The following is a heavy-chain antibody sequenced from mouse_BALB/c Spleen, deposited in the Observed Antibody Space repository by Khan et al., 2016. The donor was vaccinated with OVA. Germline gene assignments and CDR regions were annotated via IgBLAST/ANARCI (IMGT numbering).Heavy chain of an antibody. CDR3: SRNDRFFYAIDY. D-gene: IGHD2-14*01. CDR1: GFSLTSYG. V-gene: IGHV2-6-1*01. J-gene: IGHJ4*01. Sequence: VQLQESGPGLVAPSQSLSITCTIPGFSLTSYGVHWVRQPPGKGLEWLVVIWSDGSTTYNSTLKSRLSISKDNSKSQVFLKMNSLQTDDTSRYYCSRNDRFFYAIDYWGQGTSVTVSS. CDR2: IWSDGST.